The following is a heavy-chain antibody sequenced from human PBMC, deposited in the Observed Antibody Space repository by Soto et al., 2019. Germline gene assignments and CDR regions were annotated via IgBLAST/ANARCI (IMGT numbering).Heavy chain of an antibody. CDR3: ARVRYSSGYYYYFDY. CDR2: ISSSGSTI. V-gene: IGHV3-11*01. D-gene: IGHD3-22*01. Sequence: GESLKISCAASGFTFSDYYMSWIRQAPGKGLEWVSYISSSGSTIYYADSVKGRFTISRDNAKNALYLQMNSLRAEDTAVYYCARVRYSSGYYYYFDYWGQGTLVTVSS. CDR1: GFTFSDYY. J-gene: IGHJ4*02.